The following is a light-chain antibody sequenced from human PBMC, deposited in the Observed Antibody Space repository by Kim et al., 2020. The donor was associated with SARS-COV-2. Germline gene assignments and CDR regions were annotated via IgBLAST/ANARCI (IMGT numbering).Light chain of an antibody. Sequence: QSALTQPRSVSGSPGQSVTISCTGTSSDVGGYDPVSWYQHHPGKAPKLIIHDVNKGPSGVPDRFSGYKSGNTAFLIISGLQAEDEGDYYCCSFAGPDIYVFGSGTKVTVL. J-gene: IGLJ1*01. CDR2: DVN. V-gene: IGLV2-11*01. CDR3: CSFAGPDIYV. CDR1: SSDVGGYDP.